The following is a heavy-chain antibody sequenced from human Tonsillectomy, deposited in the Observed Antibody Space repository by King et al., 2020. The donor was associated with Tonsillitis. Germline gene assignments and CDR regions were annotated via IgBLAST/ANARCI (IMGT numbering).Heavy chain of an antibody. V-gene: IGHV3-9*01. Sequence: WVRQAPGKGLEWVSGISWNSGNIGYADSVKGRFTISRDNAQNSLYLQMNSLRAEDTALYYCVKSAYYDFWRCYYTAQDHMDVWGIGTTVTVSS. CDR3: VKSAYYDFWRCYYTAQDHMDV. J-gene: IGHJ6*03. CDR2: ISWNSGNI. D-gene: IGHD3-3*01.